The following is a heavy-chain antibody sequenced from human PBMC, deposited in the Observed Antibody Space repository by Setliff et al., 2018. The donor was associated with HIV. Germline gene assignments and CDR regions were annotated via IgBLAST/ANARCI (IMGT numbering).Heavy chain of an antibody. CDR2: IRYDGSEK. CDR3: AKVDNGHCTSASCRDFDY. CDR1: EFTFSSYG. D-gene: IGHD2-2*03. V-gene: IGHV3-30*02. Sequence: GGSLRLSCAPSEFTFSSYGMHWVRQAPGKGLEWVTFIRYDGSEKFYADSVTGRFTISRDNSKNTLYLQMNSLTAEDTAVYYCAKVDNGHCTSASCRDFDYWGQGTLVTVSS. J-gene: IGHJ4*02.